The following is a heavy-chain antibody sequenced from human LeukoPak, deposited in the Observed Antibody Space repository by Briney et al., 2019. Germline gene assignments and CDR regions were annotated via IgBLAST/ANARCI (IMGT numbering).Heavy chain of an antibody. V-gene: IGHV3-66*01. Sequence: PGGSLRLSCAASGFTVSSNYVSWVRQAPGKGLEWVSVIYSGGSTYYADSVKGRFTISRDISKNTLYLQMNSLRAEDTAVYYCARDRGGRDGYNFDYWGQGTLVTVSS. CDR1: GFTVSSNY. D-gene: IGHD5-24*01. CDR3: ARDRGGRDGYNFDY. CDR2: IYSGGST. J-gene: IGHJ4*02.